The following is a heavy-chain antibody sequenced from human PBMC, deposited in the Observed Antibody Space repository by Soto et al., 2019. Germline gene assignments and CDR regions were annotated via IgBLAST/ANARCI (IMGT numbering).Heavy chain of an antibody. Sequence: QVQLVQSGAEVKTPGSSVKVSCKASGGTFSSYTISWVRQAPGQGLEWMGRIIPILGIANYAQKFQGRVTITADKSTSTAYMELSSLRSEDTAVYYCARTSGYGDHFDYWGQGTLVTVSS. V-gene: IGHV1-69*02. CDR1: GGTFSSYT. CDR2: IIPILGIA. J-gene: IGHJ4*02. D-gene: IGHD4-17*01. CDR3: ARTSGYGDHFDY.